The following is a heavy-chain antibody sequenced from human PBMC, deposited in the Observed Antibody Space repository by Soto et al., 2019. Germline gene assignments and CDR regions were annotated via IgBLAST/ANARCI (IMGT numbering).Heavy chain of an antibody. D-gene: IGHD6-19*01. CDR2: IYSGGST. CDR3: AREHSSGWADWFDP. CDR1: GFTVSSNY. V-gene: IGHV3-53*01. Sequence: EVQLVESGGGLIQPGGSLRLSCAASGFTVSSNYMSWVRQAPGKGLEWVSVIYSGGSTYDADSVKGRFTIATHNSKNTLYLQMNSLRTEDTAVYYCAREHSSGWADWFDPWGQGTLVTVSS. J-gene: IGHJ5*02.